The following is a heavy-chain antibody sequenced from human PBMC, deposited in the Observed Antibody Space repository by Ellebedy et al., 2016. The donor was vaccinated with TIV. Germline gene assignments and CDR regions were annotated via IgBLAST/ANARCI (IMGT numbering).Heavy chain of an antibody. Sequence: ASVKVSXXASGYTFTSYYMHWVRQAPGQGLEWMGIINPSGGSTSYAQKFQGRVTMTRDTSTSTVYMELSSLRSEDTAVYYCARGEYQLLYGDYWGQGTLVTVSS. J-gene: IGHJ4*02. V-gene: IGHV1-46*01. D-gene: IGHD2-2*02. CDR3: ARGEYQLLYGDY. CDR1: GYTFTSYY. CDR2: INPSGGST.